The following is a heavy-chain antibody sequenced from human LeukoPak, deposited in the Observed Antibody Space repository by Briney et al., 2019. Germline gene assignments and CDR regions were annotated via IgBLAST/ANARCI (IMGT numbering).Heavy chain of an antibody. Sequence: PSQTLSLTCTVSGASISGGDYYWSWIRQPPGQGLEWIGFTYYTGNTYYNSSLQSRFTISVDTSKNQFSLNLSSVTAADSAVYFCARGYDSFGQSFYYFDLWGRGTLVTVSS. J-gene: IGHJ2*01. D-gene: IGHD3-22*01. CDR3: ARGYDSFGQSFYYFDL. V-gene: IGHV4-30-4*01. CDR2: TYYTGNT. CDR1: GASISGGDYY.